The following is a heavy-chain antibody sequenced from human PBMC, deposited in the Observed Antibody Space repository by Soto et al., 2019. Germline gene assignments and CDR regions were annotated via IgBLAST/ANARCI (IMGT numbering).Heavy chain of an antibody. CDR1: GYTFSRHY. V-gene: IGHV1-46*01. Sequence: QVQLVQSGTEVKKPGASVKVSCKASGYTFSRHYMHWVRQAPGEGLEWMGVVNPDIGTTRYAQKFQGRVTMARDTSTTTVYMEFSSLRSEDTAVYYCARDELEGGTTSGHFEGAMDVWGQGTTVTVSS. J-gene: IGHJ6*02. CDR3: ARDELEGGTTSGHFEGAMDV. D-gene: IGHD1-7*01. CDR2: VNPDIGTT.